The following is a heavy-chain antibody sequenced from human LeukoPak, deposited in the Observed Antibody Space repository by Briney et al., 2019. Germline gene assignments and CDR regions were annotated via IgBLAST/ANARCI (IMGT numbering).Heavy chain of an antibody. CDR1: GFTFSSYG. CDR2: IWYDGSNK. J-gene: IGHJ4*02. CDR3: ARDGTARYGSGVFDY. D-gene: IGHD3-10*01. Sequence: GGPLRLSCAASGFTFSSYGMHWVRQAPGKGLEWVAVIWYDGSNKYYADSVKGRFTISRDNSKNTLYLQMNSLRAEDTAVYYCARDGTARYGSGVFDYWGQGTLVTVSS. V-gene: IGHV3-33*01.